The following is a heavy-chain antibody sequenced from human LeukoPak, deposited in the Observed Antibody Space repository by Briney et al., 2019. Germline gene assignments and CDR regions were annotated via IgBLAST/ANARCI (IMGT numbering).Heavy chain of an antibody. V-gene: IGHV3-30*18. CDR2: ISYDGSNK. J-gene: IGHJ3*02. Sequence: GGSLRLSCAASGFTFSSYGMHWVRQAPGKGLEWVAVISYDGSNKYYADSVKGRFTIPRDNSKSTLYLQMNSLRAEDTAVYYCAKVARGAFDIWGQGTMVTVSS. CDR1: GFTFSSYG. D-gene: IGHD3-10*01. CDR3: AKVARGAFDI.